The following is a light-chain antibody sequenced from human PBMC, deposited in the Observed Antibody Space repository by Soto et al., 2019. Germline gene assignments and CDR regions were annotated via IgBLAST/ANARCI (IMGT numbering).Light chain of an antibody. CDR1: SSNIGSYA. Sequence: QSVLTQPPSASGTPGQRVTISCSGTSSNIGSYAVNWYQQLPGTAPKLLIYSNNPRPSGVPDRFSDSKSGTSASLAISGLQSEDEADYYCAAWDDSLNGVVFGGGTKVTVL. CDR3: AAWDDSLNGVV. J-gene: IGLJ2*01. CDR2: SNN. V-gene: IGLV1-44*01.